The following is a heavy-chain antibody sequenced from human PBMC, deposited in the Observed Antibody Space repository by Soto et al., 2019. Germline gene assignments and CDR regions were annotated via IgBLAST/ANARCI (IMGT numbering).Heavy chain of an antibody. D-gene: IGHD2-2*01. CDR1: GFSFRTSQ. CDR2: INDNSRSI. Sequence: PGGSLILSCAASGFSFRTSQMDWVRQAPGKGLEWVSYINDNSRSIYYADSVKGRFTISRDNAKNSLFLQMNSLRDEDTAVYYCAKDLTGYAMDVWGQGTTVTVSS. V-gene: IGHV3-48*03. CDR3: AKDLTGYAMDV. J-gene: IGHJ6*02.